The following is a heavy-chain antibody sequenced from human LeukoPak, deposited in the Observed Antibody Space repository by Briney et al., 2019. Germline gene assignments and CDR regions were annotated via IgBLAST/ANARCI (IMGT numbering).Heavy chain of an antibody. V-gene: IGHV1-2*02. CDR3: ARAGFIVDGYSYAIFDY. CDR1: GYTFTGYY. J-gene: IGHJ4*02. D-gene: IGHD5-18*01. Sequence: GASVKVSCKASGYTFTGYYMHWVRQAPGQGLEWMGWINPNSGGTNYAQKFQGRVTMTRDTSISTAYMELSRLRSDDTAVYYCARAGFIVDGYSYAIFDYWGQGTLVTVSS. CDR2: INPNSGGT.